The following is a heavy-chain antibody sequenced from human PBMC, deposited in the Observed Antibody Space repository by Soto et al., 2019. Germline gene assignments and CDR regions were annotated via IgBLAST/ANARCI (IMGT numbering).Heavy chain of an antibody. CDR1: GGSISSSSYY. V-gene: IGHV4-39*01. Sequence: QLQLQESGPGLVKPSETLSLTCTVSGGSISSSSYYWGWIRQPPGKVLEWIGSIFYSGSTYYNPSLKSRVTISVDTSKNHFSLKLSSVTAADTPVYYCARHLTYCSAGSCYSDFPYYGMDVWGQGTTVTVSS. CDR3: ARHLTYCSAGSCYSDFPYYGMDV. D-gene: IGHD2-15*01. J-gene: IGHJ6*02. CDR2: IFYSGST.